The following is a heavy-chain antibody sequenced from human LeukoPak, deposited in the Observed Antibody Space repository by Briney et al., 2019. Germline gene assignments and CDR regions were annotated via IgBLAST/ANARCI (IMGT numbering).Heavy chain of an antibody. V-gene: IGHV3-48*03. D-gene: IGHD3-10*01. J-gene: IGHJ4*02. CDR1: GFTFRSYE. Sequence: PGGSLRLSCAASGFTFRSYEMNWVRQAPGRGLEWVSYISSSSGTIYYADSVKGRFTISRDNAKNSLYLQMNSLRAEDTAVYYCARDGRGLGNYFDYWGQGTLVTVSS. CDR3: ARDGRGLGNYFDY. CDR2: ISSSSGTI.